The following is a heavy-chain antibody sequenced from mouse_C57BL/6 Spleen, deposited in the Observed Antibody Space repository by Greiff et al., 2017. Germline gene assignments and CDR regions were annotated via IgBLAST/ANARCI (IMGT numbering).Heavy chain of an antibody. V-gene: IGHV1-82*01. CDR1: GYAFSSSW. D-gene: IGHD2-12*01. CDR3: ARETIPLYVDY. CDR2: IYPGDGDT. Sequence: VKVVESGPELVKPGASVKISCKASGYAFSSSWMNWVKQRPGKGLEWIGRIYPGDGDTNYNGKFKGKATLTAYKSSSTAYMQLSSLTSEDSAVYFCARETIPLYVDYWGQGTTLTVSS. J-gene: IGHJ2*01.